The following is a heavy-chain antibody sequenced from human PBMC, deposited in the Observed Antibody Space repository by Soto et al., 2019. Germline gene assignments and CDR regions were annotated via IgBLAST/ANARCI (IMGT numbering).Heavy chain of an antibody. CDR1: GGSISSYY. CDR3: ARASGGYDFWSGYPYGMDV. V-gene: IGHV4-59*01. Sequence: QVQLQESGPGLVKPSETLSLTCTVSGGSISSYYWSWIRQPPGKGLEWIGYIYYSGSTNYNPSLKSRVTISVDTSKNQFSLKLSSVTAADTAVYYCARASGGYDFWSGYPYGMDVW. CDR2: IYYSGST. D-gene: IGHD3-3*01. J-gene: IGHJ6*01.